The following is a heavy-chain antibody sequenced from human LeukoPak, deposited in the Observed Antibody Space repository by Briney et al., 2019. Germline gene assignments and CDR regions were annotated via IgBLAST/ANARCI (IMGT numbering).Heavy chain of an antibody. CDR2: NSAYNGNT. J-gene: IGHJ4*02. CDR3: ARYNSMFRGVTTSDY. V-gene: IGHV1-18*01. CDR1: GYTFTNFG. D-gene: IGHD3-10*01. Sequence: GASVKVSCKASGYTFTNFGFNWVRQAPGHGLEWMGNSAYNGNTNYAQKFQDRVTMTTDTSTSTAYMELRSLRSDDTAVYYCARYNSMFRGVTTSDYWGQGTLVTVSS.